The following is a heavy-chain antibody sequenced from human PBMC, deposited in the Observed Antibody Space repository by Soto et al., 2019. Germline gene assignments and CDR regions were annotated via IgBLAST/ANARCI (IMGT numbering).Heavy chain of an antibody. D-gene: IGHD3-16*01. CDR2: IYHSGST. CDR3: ARSRGEPRFYSFDP. J-gene: IGHJ5*02. CDR1: CGSISRGGYY. V-gene: IGHV4-30-2*01. Sequence: SETLSVTCAVSCGSISRGGYYWSWNRQPPGKGLEWIGYIYHSGSTYYNPSLKSRVTISVDTSKNHFSLKLISVTAADTAVYYCARSRGEPRFYSFDPWGQGTLVTAPQ.